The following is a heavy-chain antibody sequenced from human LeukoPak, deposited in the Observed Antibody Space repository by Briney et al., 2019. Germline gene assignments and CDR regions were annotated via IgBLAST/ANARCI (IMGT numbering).Heavy chain of an antibody. CDR2: ISTGGVNT. CDR1: GGSISSGSYY. D-gene: IGHD6-19*01. CDR3: AKEQMMYSSSPFDY. V-gene: IGHV3-23*01. Sequence: ETLSLTCTVSGGSISSGSYYWSWVRQTPGKGLEWVSAISTGGVNTYYTDSVKGRSTISRDNSKNTLYLQMNSLRAEDTAVYFCAKEQMMYSSSPFDYWGQGTLVTVSA. J-gene: IGHJ4*02.